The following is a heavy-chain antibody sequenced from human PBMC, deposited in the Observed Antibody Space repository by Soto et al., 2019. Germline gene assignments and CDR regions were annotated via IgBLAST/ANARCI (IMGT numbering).Heavy chain of an antibody. J-gene: IGHJ3*02. Sequence: GASVKVSCKASGYTFTSYYMYWVRQAPGQGLEWMGIINPSGGSTSYAQKFQGRVTMTRDTSTSTVYMELSSLRSEDTAVYYCARVEMATIKGNAFDIWGQGTMLTVSS. D-gene: IGHD5-12*01. CDR3: ARVEMATIKGNAFDI. CDR1: GYTFTSYY. V-gene: IGHV1-46*01. CDR2: INPSGGST.